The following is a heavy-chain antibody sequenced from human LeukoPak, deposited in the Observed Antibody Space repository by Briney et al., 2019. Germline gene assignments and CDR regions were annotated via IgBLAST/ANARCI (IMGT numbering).Heavy chain of an antibody. CDR2: STGTGYST. CDR1: EFTFSNYA. D-gene: IGHD3-22*01. V-gene: IGHV3-23*01. Sequence: GGSLRLSCAASEFTFSNYAMSWVRQAPGKGLEWVSGSTGTGYSTYYADSVKGRFTISRDNSKNTLYLQMNSLRAEDTAVYYCAKADMRNYYDSSGYFLWGQGTLVTVSS. CDR3: AKADMRNYYDSSGYFL. J-gene: IGHJ4*02.